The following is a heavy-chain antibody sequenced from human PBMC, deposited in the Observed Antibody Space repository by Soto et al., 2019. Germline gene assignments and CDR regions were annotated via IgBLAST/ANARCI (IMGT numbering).Heavy chain of an antibody. CDR2: MYYSGSF. D-gene: IGHD3-22*01. V-gene: IGHV4-59*08. J-gene: IGHJ5*01. CDR3: AKSYYDTTGFAVDS. CDR1: GPSVGTGY. Sequence: PQTLSLTCTVAGPSVGTGYWSWIRQPPGKVLEWIGFMYYSGSFTYNPSLRSRVTISVDTTKIQFSLKVTYVTAEDTDVYYCAKSYYDTTGFAVDSWGEGTLVT.